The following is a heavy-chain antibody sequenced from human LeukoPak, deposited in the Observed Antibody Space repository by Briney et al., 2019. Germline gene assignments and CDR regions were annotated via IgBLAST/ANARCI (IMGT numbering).Heavy chain of an antibody. J-gene: IGHJ4*02. V-gene: IGHV1-69*13. CDR1: GGTFSSYA. D-gene: IGHD5-18*01. CDR3: ARDGGTAIRLSPLDY. CDR2: IIPIFGTA. Sequence: ASVKVSCKASGGTFSSYAISWVRQAPGQGLEWMGGIIPIFGTANYAQKFQGRVTITADESTSTAYMELSSLRSEDTAVYYCARDGGTAIRLSPLDYWGQGTLVTVSS.